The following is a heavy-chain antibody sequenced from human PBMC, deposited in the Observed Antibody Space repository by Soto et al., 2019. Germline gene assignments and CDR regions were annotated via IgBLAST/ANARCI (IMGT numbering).Heavy chain of an antibody. D-gene: IGHD6-19*01. Sequence: EVQLLESGGGLVQPGGSLRLSCAASGFTFSNYAMGWVRQAPGKGLEWVPSINGSGYSTYYADSVKGRFTISRDKSKSTRNQQMNTVKAEDTAVNYCAKDILASDRSGWELGFDSWGQGTLVTVSS. J-gene: IGHJ5*01. CDR1: GFTFSNYA. V-gene: IGHV3-23*01. CDR2: INGSGYST. CDR3: AKDILASDRSGWELGFDS.